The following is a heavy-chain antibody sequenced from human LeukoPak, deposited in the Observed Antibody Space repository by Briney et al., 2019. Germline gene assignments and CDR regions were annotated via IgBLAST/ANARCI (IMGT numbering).Heavy chain of an antibody. Sequence: GGSLRLSCAASEFTFSSYWMHWVRQAPGKGLVWVSRINSDGSSTGYADSVEGRFTISRDNTKNTLYLQMNSLRADDTALYYCARDPGEDSRGYWGQGTLVTVSS. CDR1: EFTFSSYW. D-gene: IGHD6-13*01. CDR3: ARDPGEDSRGY. J-gene: IGHJ4*02. V-gene: IGHV3-74*01. CDR2: INSDGSST.